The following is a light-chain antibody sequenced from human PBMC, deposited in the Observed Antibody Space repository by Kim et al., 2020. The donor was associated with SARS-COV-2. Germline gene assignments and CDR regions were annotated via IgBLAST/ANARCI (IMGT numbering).Light chain of an antibody. CDR3: QQANNFPLT. CDR2: PAS. Sequence: DIQMTQSPSSVSASVGDRVTITCRASQGINSLLAWYQQKPGKAPKLLIFPASSLESGVPSRFSGSGSGTDFTLTISSLQPEDFATYFRQQANNFPLTFGGGTKVDIK. J-gene: IGKJ4*01. V-gene: IGKV1-12*01. CDR1: QGINSL.